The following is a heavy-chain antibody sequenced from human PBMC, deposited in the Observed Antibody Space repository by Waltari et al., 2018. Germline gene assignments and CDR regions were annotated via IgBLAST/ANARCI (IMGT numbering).Heavy chain of an antibody. D-gene: IGHD6-25*01. CDR3: ARGGDGQRGAFDI. CDR1: GGSLSSPS. V-gene: IGHV4-59*11. J-gene: IGHJ3*02. CDR2: IYYSGST. Sequence: QVQLQESGPGLVKPSETLSLTCPVSGGSLSSPSRRWLRQPPGKGLEWIGYIYYSGSTNYNPSLKSRVTISVDTAKNQFSLKLSSVTAADTAVYYCARGGDGQRGAFDIWGQGTMVTVSS.